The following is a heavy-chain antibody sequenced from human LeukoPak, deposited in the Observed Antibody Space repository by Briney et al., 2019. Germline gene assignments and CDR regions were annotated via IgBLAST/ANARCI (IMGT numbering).Heavy chain of an antibody. CDR2: ISPYNDNT. CDR3: ARGPHYYDSSGYYGRNWFDP. Sequence: GASVKVSCKASGYNFITYPLIWVRQAPGQGLEWMGRISPYNDNTDLAQNLQGRVTMTTDTSTSTAYMKLRGLTSDDTAVYYCARGPHYYDSSGYYGRNWFDPWGQGTLVTVS. V-gene: IGHV1-18*01. D-gene: IGHD3-22*01. J-gene: IGHJ5*02. CDR1: GYNFITYP.